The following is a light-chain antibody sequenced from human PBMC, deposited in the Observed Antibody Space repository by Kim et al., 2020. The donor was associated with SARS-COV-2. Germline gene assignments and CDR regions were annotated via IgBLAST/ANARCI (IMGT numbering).Light chain of an antibody. Sequence: LSPGDRATLSCRASQSVARALDWFQQTPGQAPRLLIHTASTRATDIPARFSGSGSGTEFTLTISSLQSEDFVVYYCQQRERWPLTFGGGTKVDIK. J-gene: IGKJ4*01. CDR1: QSVARA. CDR3: QQRERWPLT. CDR2: TAS. V-gene: IGKV3-15*01.